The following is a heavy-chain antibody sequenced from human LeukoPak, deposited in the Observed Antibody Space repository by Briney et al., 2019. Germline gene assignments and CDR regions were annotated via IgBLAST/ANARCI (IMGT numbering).Heavy chain of an antibody. D-gene: IGHD3-10*01. CDR1: GFTFSGSA. V-gene: IGHV3-48*01. J-gene: IGHJ4*02. Sequence: GGSLRLSCAASGFTFSGSAMHWVRQASGKGLEWVSYISSSSSTIYYADSVKGRFTISRDNAKNSLYLQMNSLRAEDTAVYYCARSGAYGSGSYHFDYWGQGTLVTVSS. CDR3: ARSGAYGSGSYHFDY. CDR2: ISSSSSTI.